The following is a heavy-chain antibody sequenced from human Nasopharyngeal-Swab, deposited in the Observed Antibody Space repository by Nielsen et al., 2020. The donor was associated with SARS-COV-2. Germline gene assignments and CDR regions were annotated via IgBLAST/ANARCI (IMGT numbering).Heavy chain of an antibody. CDR2: IRSKGNSYAT. D-gene: IGHD2-15*01. Sequence: GGSLRLSCAASGFIFSDSAIHWVRQASGKGLEWVGRIRSKGNSYATAYAASVKGSFTISRDDSKNTAYLQMNSLITEDTAVYYCTRCGGSCYTGKDYWGQETRVTVSS. CDR1: GFIFSDSA. J-gene: IGHJ4*02. CDR3: TRCGGSCYTGKDY. V-gene: IGHV3-73*01.